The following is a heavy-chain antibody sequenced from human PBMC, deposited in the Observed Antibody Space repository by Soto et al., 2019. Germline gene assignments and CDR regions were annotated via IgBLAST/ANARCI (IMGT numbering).Heavy chain of an antibody. Sequence: QVQLVESGGGVVQPGRSLRLSCAGSGFTFSNYGLHWVRQTPGKGLEWVAFISHDGSNKYYADSVKGRFPISRDSSKSPLYLQMDSLRVEDTAVYYCAKDGAPRYCSVRSCHPAGAYWGQGTLVTVSS. J-gene: IGHJ4*02. D-gene: IGHD2-15*01. CDR1: GFTFSNYG. V-gene: IGHV3-30*18. CDR2: ISHDGSNK. CDR3: AKDGAPRYCSVRSCHPAGAY.